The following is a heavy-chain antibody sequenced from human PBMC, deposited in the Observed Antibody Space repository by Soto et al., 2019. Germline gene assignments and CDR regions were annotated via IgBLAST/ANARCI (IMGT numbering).Heavy chain of an antibody. Sequence: GGSLRLSCAASGFTFSSYWLTWVRQAPGKGLEWEANINQGGSEKYYVDSVKGRFTISRDNAKDSLYLQMNSLRAEDTAVYYCARRSSYCSGGICYLFYFDYWGQGTLVTVSS. D-gene: IGHD2-15*01. CDR1: GFTFSSYW. CDR3: ARRSSYCSGGICYLFYFDY. CDR2: INQGGSEK. J-gene: IGHJ4*02. V-gene: IGHV3-7*01.